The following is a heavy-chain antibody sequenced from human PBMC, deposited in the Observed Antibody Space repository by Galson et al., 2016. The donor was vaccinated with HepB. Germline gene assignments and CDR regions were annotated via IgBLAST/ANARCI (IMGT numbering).Heavy chain of an antibody. Sequence: SLRLSCAASGFTFGDYGMSWVRQAPGKGLEWVSGISGGGGSTYDAGSVKGRFTISRDNSKNTLYLQMDSLRAEDTAIYYCATDPGTTTWKNYFEYWGQGTLVTVS. D-gene: IGHD6-13*01. CDR3: ATDPGTTTWKNYFEY. CDR2: ISGGGGST. J-gene: IGHJ4*02. V-gene: IGHV3-23*01. CDR1: GFTFGDYG.